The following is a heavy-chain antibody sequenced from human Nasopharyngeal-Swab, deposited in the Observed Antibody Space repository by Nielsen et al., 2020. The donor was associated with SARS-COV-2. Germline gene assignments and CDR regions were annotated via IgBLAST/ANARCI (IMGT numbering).Heavy chain of an antibody. V-gene: IGHV3-23*01. CDR1: GFTFSSYA. D-gene: IGHD3-22*01. CDR2: ISASGGST. J-gene: IGHJ6*02. CDR3: ARDQWFSYYDRYAVGYYYYGMDV. Sequence: GGSLRLSCAASGFTFSSYAMTWVRQAPGKGLEWVSAISASGGSTYYADSVRGRFTISRDNAKNSLYLQMNSLRAEDTAVYYCARDQWFSYYDRYAVGYYYYGMDVWGQGTTVTVSS.